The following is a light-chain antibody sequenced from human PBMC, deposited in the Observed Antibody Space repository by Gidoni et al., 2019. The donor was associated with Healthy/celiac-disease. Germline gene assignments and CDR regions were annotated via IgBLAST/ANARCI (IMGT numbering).Light chain of an antibody. CDR1: QSVSSSY. Sequence: EIVLTQSPGTLSLSPGERATLSCRARQSVSSSYLAWYQQKPGQAPRLLIYGASSRATGIPERLSGSGSGTDFTLTISRLEPEDCAVYYCQQYGSSPALTFGGGTKVEIK. V-gene: IGKV3-20*01. CDR3: QQYGSSPALT. CDR2: GAS. J-gene: IGKJ4*01.